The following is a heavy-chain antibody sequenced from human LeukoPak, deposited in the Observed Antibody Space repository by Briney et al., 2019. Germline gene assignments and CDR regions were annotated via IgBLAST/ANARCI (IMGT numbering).Heavy chain of an antibody. Sequence: GGSLRLSCAASGFTFSSYWMSWVRQAPGKGLEWVANIKQDGSEEYYVDSVKGRFTISRDNAKNSLYLQMNSLRAGDTAVYYCARLRYSSSWKGDYWGQGTLVTVSS. V-gene: IGHV3-7*01. J-gene: IGHJ4*02. CDR1: GFTFSSYW. CDR3: ARLRYSSSWKGDY. D-gene: IGHD6-13*01. CDR2: IKQDGSEE.